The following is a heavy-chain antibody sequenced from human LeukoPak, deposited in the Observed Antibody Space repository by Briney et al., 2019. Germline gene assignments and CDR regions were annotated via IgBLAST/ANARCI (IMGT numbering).Heavy chain of an antibody. Sequence: PGGSLRLSCAASGFTFSSYAMSWVRQAPGKGLEWVSGISGSGGSTYYADSVKGQFTTSRDNSKDTLYLQMNSLRAEDTAIYYCARGRTQYCSSTSCYTGDYWGQGTLVTVSS. J-gene: IGHJ4*02. V-gene: IGHV3-23*01. CDR2: ISGSGGST. D-gene: IGHD2-2*02. CDR3: ARGRTQYCSSTSCYTGDY. CDR1: GFTFSSYA.